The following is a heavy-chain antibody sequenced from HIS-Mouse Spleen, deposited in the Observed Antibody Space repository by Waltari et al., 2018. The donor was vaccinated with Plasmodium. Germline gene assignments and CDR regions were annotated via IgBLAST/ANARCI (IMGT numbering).Heavy chain of an antibody. CDR1: GFTFSSYA. J-gene: IGHJ4*02. Sequence: QVQLVESGGGVVQPGRSLRLSCAASGFTFSSYAMHWVRQAPGKGLEWVAVISYDGSNKYYADAGKGRFTSSRDNSKNTLYLQMNSLRAEDTAVYYCARDRRLAFDYWGQGTLVTVSS. CDR2: ISYDGSNK. CDR3: ARDRRLAFDY. D-gene: IGHD2-15*01. V-gene: IGHV3-30-3*01.